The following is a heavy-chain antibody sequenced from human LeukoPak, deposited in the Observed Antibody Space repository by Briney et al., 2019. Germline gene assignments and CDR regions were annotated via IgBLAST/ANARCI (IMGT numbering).Heavy chain of an antibody. Sequence: PSETLSLTCTVSGGFISNYYWSWIRQPPGKGLEWIGHIYYSGATKYNPSLKSRITMSVDTSKNRFSLMLSSVTAADTAVYYCARFGITVVRGGKYYFDYWGQGTLVTVSS. CDR1: GGFISNYY. D-gene: IGHD3-10*01. CDR3: ARFGITVVRGGKYYFDY. CDR2: IYYSGAT. V-gene: IGHV4-59*08. J-gene: IGHJ4*02.